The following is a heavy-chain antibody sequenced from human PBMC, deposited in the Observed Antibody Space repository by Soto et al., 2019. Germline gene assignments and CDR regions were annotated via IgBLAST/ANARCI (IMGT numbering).Heavy chain of an antibody. CDR1: GGSISSYY. CDR2: IYYSGST. Sequence: SETLSLTCTVSGGSISSYYWSWIRQPPGKGLEWIGYIYYSGSTNYNPSLKSRVTISVDTSKNQFSLKLSSVTAADTAVYYCARGVVENSSPDYYYYYMDVWGKGTTVT. V-gene: IGHV4-59*01. CDR3: ARGVVENSSPDYYYYYMDV. J-gene: IGHJ6*03. D-gene: IGHD6-6*01.